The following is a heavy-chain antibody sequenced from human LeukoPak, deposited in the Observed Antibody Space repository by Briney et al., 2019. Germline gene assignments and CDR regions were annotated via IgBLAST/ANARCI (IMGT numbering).Heavy chain of an antibody. CDR3: ARGIYGSGRKWIDP. J-gene: IGHJ5*02. Sequence: SETLSLTCAVYDGPFSGFDWSWIRQSPGKGLEWIGEINHSGSTNYKPSLKSRVTMSVDTSKNQFSLKVTSVTAADTAVYYCARGIYGSGRKWIDPWGQGTLVTVSS. CDR2: INHSGST. V-gene: IGHV4-34*01. D-gene: IGHD3-10*01. CDR1: DGPFSGFD.